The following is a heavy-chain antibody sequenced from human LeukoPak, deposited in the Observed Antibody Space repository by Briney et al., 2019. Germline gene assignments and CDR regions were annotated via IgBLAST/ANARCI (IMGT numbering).Heavy chain of an antibody. CDR2: IYYSGST. CDR3: ASHDYSNNVVFSPDS. V-gene: IGHV4-39*01. D-gene: IGHD4-11*01. CDR1: GGSISSSSHH. Sequence: SETLSLTCTVTGGSISSSSHHWGWIRQPPGKGLEWIGTIYYSGSTYYNPSLKSRVTISVDTSKNQFSLKLSSVTAADTAVYYCASHDYSNNVVFSPDSWGQGTLVTVSS. J-gene: IGHJ5*01.